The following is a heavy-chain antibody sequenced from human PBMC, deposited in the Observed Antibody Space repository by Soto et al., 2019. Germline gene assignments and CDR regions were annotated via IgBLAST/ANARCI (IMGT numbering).Heavy chain of an antibody. J-gene: IGHJ6*02. CDR3: ARGHYGGHGLHV. CDR2: IYLTGIT. D-gene: IGHD4-17*01. Sequence: PLETLSLKCGVIDGALRSGGYAWTWIRQPPGKGLEWIGHIYLTGITYYNPSLKSRVTLSVDRSKNQFSLTLSSVTAADTAVYYCARGHYGGHGLHVWGQGTTVTVSS. CDR1: DGALRSGGYA. V-gene: IGHV4-30-2*01.